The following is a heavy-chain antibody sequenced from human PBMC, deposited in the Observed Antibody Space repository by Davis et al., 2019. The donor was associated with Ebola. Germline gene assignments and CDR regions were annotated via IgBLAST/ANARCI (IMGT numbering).Heavy chain of an antibody. J-gene: IGHJ5*02. V-gene: IGHV1-2*02. CDR2: INPNSGGT. Sequence: ASVPVSCKASGYTFTGYYMHWVRQAPGQGLEWMGWINPNSGGTNYAQKFQGMVTMTRDTSISTAYMALSRLRSDDTAVYHCARDRPAAIRSVNWFDPWGQGTLVTVSS. CDR1: GYTFTGYY. D-gene: IGHD2-2*02. CDR3: ARDRPAAIRSVNWFDP.